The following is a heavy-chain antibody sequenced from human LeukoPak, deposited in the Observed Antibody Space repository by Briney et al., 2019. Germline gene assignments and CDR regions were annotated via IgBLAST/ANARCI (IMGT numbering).Heavy chain of an antibody. CDR1: GYTFTSYG. Sequence: ASVKVSCKASGYTFTSYGISWVRQAPGQGLEWMGWISAYNGNTNYAQKLQGRVTMTTDTSTSTAYMELRSLRSDDTAVYYCARVRARNTAMDFDYWGQGTLVTVSS. V-gene: IGHV1-18*01. J-gene: IGHJ4*02. CDR2: ISAYNGNT. D-gene: IGHD5-18*01. CDR3: ARVRARNTAMDFDY.